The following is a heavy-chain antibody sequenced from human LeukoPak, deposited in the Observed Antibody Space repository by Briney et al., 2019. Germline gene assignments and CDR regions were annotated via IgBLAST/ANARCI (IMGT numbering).Heavy chain of an antibody. J-gene: IGHJ4*02. CDR2: ISSSGSTI. Sequence: GGSLRLSCAASGFTFSSYAMHWVRQAPGKGLAWVSYISSSGSTIYYADSVKGRFTISRDNAKNSLYLQMNSLRAEDTAVYYCARDLAYYYGSGIGYWGQGTLVTVSS. V-gene: IGHV3-48*04. CDR1: GFTFSSYA. CDR3: ARDLAYYYGSGIGY. D-gene: IGHD3-10*01.